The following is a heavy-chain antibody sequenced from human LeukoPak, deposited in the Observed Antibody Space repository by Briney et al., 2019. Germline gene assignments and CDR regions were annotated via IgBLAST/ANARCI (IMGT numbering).Heavy chain of an antibody. J-gene: IGHJ5*02. V-gene: IGHV4-4*02. CDR1: VGSISISNW. D-gene: IGHD6-19*01. Sequence: SEPLSLPCAVSVGSISISNWWSWVRQPPGTGLEWIGEIYHSGSTNYNPSLKSRVTISVDKSKNQFSLKLSSVTAADTAVYYCARYYISGWYNWFDPWGQGTLVTVSS. CDR2: IYHSGST. CDR3: ARYYISGWYNWFDP.